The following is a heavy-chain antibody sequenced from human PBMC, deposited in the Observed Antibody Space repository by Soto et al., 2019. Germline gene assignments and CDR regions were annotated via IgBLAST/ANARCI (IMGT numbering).Heavy chain of an antibody. CDR2: ISSSSSYT. CDR3: ARESSGNDILTGYHD. D-gene: IGHD3-9*01. V-gene: IGHV3-11*05. CDR1: GFTFSDYY. Sequence: SLRLSCAASGFTFSDYYMSWIRQAPGKGLEWVSYISSSSSYTNYADSVKGRFTISRDNAKNSLYLQMNSLRAEDTAVYYCARESSGNDILTGYHDWGQGTLVTVSS. J-gene: IGHJ4*02.